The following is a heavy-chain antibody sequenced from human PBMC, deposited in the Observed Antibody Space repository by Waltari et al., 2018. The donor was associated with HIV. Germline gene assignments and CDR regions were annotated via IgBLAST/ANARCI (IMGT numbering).Heavy chain of an antibody. V-gene: IGHV3-72*01. Sequence: EVQLVESGGGLVQPGGSLRLSCAASGFTFSDPSMDWVRQAPGKGLEWVGRTRNKANSYTTEYAASVKGRFTISRDDSKNSLYLQMNSLKTEDTAVYYCARVSYSGVAAAGYFDYWGQGTLVTVSS. D-gene: IGHD6-13*01. CDR2: TRNKANSYTT. J-gene: IGHJ4*02. CDR3: ARVSYSGVAAAGYFDY. CDR1: GFTFSDPS.